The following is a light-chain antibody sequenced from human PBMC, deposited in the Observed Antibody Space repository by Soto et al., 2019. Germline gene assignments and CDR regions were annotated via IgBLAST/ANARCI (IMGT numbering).Light chain of an antibody. Sequence: QSALTQPASVSGSPGQSITISCTGTSSDVGGHNDVSWYQQHPGKVPKLLIYGVTNRPSGVSNRFSGSKSGNTASLTVSGLQAEDEADYYCSSYAGSSNVFGTGTKVTVL. CDR2: GVT. J-gene: IGLJ1*01. CDR3: SSYAGSSNV. V-gene: IGLV2-14*01. CDR1: SSDVGGHND.